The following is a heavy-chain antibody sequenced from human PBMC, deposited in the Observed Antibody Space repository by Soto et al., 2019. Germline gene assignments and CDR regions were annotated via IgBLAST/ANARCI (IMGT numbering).Heavy chain of an antibody. J-gene: IGHJ3*02. CDR3: VRDRRYAFDI. CDR2: ISGSGGST. D-gene: IGHD3-3*01. CDR1: GFTFSSYA. Sequence: GGSLRLSCAASGFTFSSYAMSWVRQAPGKGLEWVSAISGSGGSTYYAGSVKGRFTISRDNAKNTLYLQMNSLTDEDTAVYYCVRDRRYAFDIWGQGARVTVSS. V-gene: IGHV3-23*01.